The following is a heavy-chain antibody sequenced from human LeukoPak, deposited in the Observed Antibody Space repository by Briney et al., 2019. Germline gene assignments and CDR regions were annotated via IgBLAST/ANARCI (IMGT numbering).Heavy chain of an antibody. V-gene: IGHV3-21*01. CDR1: GFTFSSYS. D-gene: IGHD3-22*01. CDR3: ARDYDSSGGGY. CDR2: ISSSSYI. J-gene: IGHJ4*02. Sequence: PGGSLRFSCAAPGFTFSSYSMNWVRQAPGKGLEWVSSISSSSYIYYADSVKGRFTISRDNAKNSLYLQMNSLRAEDTAVYYCARDYDSSGGGYWGQGTLVTVSS.